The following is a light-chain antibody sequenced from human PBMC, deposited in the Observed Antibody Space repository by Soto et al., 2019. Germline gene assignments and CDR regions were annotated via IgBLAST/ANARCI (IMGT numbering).Light chain of an antibody. J-gene: IGKJ2*01. CDR1: QTLLFSDGRTF. CDR2: EVS. CDR3: MQSIQFPRT. V-gene: IGKV2D-29*01. Sequence: DIVMTQTPFSLSVTPGQPASISCKSSQTLLFSDGRTFLYWYLQKPGQPPQLLISEVSNRLSGVPDRFNGSGSATDFTLKISRVEAEDVGVYYCMQSIQFPRTFGQGTKLDIK.